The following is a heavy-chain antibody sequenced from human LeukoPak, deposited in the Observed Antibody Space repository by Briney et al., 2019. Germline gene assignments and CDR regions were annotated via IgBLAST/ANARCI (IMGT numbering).Heavy chain of an antibody. CDR2: IYHSGST. V-gene: IGHV4-38-2*02. D-gene: IGHD2-2*01. CDR3: ARERVPAAIDY. Sequence: SETLSLTCTVSGYSISNGYYWGWIRQPPGKGLEWIGSIYHSGSTYYNPSLKSRVTISVDTSKNQFSLKLSSVTAADTAVYYCARERVPAAIDYWGQGTLVTVSS. CDR1: GYSISNGYY. J-gene: IGHJ4*02.